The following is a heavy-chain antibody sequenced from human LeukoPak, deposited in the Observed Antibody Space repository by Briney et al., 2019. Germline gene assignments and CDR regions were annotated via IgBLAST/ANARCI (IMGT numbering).Heavy chain of an antibody. Sequence: PSETLSLTCTVSGGSISSYYWSWIRQPPGKGLEWIGYIYYSGSPNYNPTLKSRVTISVDTSKTQFSLKLSSVTAADTAVYFCAGGSTMIRGAADYWGQGTLVTVSS. D-gene: IGHD3-10*01. CDR2: IYYSGSP. J-gene: IGHJ4*02. CDR3: AGGSTMIRGAADY. V-gene: IGHV4-59*01. CDR1: GGSISSYY.